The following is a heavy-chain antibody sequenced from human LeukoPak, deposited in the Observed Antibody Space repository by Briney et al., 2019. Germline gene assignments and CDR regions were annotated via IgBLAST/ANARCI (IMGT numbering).Heavy chain of an antibody. CDR3: ARVSLCPAYSGTYCYYFDY. Sequence: PSETLSLTCIVAGDSISSYYWSCIRQPPGGGLEWIGYIYYSGTTNYNPSLKNRVTISLDTSKNQFSLKLSSVTAADTAVYYCARVSLCPAYSGTYCYYFDYWGQGTLVTVSS. V-gene: IGHV4-59*01. CDR2: IYYSGTT. D-gene: IGHD1-26*01. CDR1: GDSISSYY. J-gene: IGHJ4*02.